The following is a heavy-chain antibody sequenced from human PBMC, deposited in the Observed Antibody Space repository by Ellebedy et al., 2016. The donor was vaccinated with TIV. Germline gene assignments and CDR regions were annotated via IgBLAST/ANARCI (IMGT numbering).Heavy chain of an antibody. CDR1: GFTLKDHG. Sequence: GESLKISXSVSGFTLKDHGMSWVRQVPGKGLEWVSGINWNGGSTGYADSVQGRFTIYKDNAKNSVYLEMNSLRVEDTALYYCARGYSYGGFYNGMEVWGQGTTVIVSS. D-gene: IGHD1-26*01. CDR3: ARGYSYGGFYNGMEV. V-gene: IGHV3-20*04. CDR2: INWNGGST. J-gene: IGHJ6*02.